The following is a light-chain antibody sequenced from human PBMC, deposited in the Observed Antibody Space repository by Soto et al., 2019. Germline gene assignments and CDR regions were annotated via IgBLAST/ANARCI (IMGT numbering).Light chain of an antibody. CDR3: QQYKSYPWT. Sequence: DIQMTQSPSTLSASVGDRVTITCRASQTLSDYLAWYQQKPGKATKFLIYRVSTLESGVPSRFSGAGSGTEFSLTISSLQPDDFANYYCQQYKSYPWTFGQGTKVEIK. V-gene: IGKV1-5*03. J-gene: IGKJ1*01. CDR1: QTLSDY. CDR2: RVS.